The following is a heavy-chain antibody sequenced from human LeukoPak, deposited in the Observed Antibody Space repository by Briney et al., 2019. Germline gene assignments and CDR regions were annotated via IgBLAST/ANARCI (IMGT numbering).Heavy chain of an antibody. D-gene: IGHD3-9*01. CDR1: GFTFSNYA. V-gene: IGHV3-23*01. J-gene: IGHJ4*02. CDR2: IVGSGGST. Sequence: PGASLRLSCAASGFTFSNYAKSWVRQAPGKGLEWVSAIVGSGGSTYYADSVKGRFTISRDNPKNTLYLQMNSLRAEDTAVYYCAKWGDYDILTGYYDSDYWGQGTLVTVSS. CDR3: AKWGDYDILTGYYDSDY.